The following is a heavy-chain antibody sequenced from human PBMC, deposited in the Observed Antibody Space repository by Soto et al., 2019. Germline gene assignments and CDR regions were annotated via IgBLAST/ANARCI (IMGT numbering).Heavy chain of an antibody. CDR2: IYPGDSDT. V-gene: IGHV5-51*01. CDR3: ARHPAPGKKNYYGMDV. J-gene: IGHJ6*02. CDR1: GYSFTSYW. Sequence: GESLKISCKGSGYSFTSYWIGWVRQMPGKGLEWMGIIYPGDSDTRYSPSFQGQVTISADKSISTAYLQWSSLRASDTAMYYCARHPAPGKKNYYGMDVWGQGTTVTVSS.